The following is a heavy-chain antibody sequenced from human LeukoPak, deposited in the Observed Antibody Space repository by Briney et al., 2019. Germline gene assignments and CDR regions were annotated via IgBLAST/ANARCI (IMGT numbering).Heavy chain of an antibody. CDR2: INPNSGGT. CDR3: ARDSMVRGVIPKGYFDY. J-gene: IGHJ4*02. Sequence: ASVKVSCKASGYTFTGYYMHWVRQAPGQGLEWMGWINPNSGGTNYAQKFQGRVTMTRDTSISTAYMELSRLRSDDTAVYYCARDSMVRGVIPKGYFDYWGQGTLVTVSS. CDR1: GYTFTGYY. V-gene: IGHV1-2*02. D-gene: IGHD3-10*01.